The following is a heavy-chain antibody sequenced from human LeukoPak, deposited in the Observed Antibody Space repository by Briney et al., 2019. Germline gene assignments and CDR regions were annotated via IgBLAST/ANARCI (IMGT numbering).Heavy chain of an antibody. CDR3: ARDAWGLFDY. V-gene: IGHV4-34*01. Sequence: SETLSLTCAVYGGSFSGYYWSWIRQPPGKGLEWIGEINHSGSTNYNPSLKGRATISVDTSKNQFSLKLSSVTAADTAVYYCARDAWGLFDYWGQGTLVTVSS. CDR1: GGSFSGYY. D-gene: IGHD7-27*01. J-gene: IGHJ4*02. CDR2: INHSGST.